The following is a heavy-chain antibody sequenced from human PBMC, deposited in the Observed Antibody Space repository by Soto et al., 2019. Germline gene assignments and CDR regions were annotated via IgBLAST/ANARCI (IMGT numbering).Heavy chain of an antibody. CDR2: IWYDGSNK. CDR3: ARDHGLLEWIYGMDV. D-gene: IGHD3-3*01. CDR1: VFTFISYG. J-gene: IGHJ6*02. V-gene: IGHV3-33*01. Sequence: PGGSLRISCAASVFTFISYGMHWVRQAPGKGLEWVAVIWYDGSNKYYADSVKGRFTISRDNSKNTLYLQMNSLRAEDTAVYYCARDHGLLEWIYGMDVWGQGTTVTVSS.